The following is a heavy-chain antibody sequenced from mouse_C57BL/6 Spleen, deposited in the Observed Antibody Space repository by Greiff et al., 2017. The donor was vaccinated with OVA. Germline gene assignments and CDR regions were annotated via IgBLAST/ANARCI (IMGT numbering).Heavy chain of an antibody. D-gene: IGHD3-1*01. CDR1: GYTFTDYY. J-gene: IGHJ3*01. CDR3: ARSSASSMAY. Sequence: VQLQQSGAELVRPGASVKLSCKASGYTFTDYYINWVKQRPGQGLEWIARIYPGSGNTYYNEKFKGKATLTAEKSSSTAYMQLSSLTSEDSAVYFCARSSASSMAYWGQGTLVTVSA. V-gene: IGHV1-76*01. CDR2: IYPGSGNT.